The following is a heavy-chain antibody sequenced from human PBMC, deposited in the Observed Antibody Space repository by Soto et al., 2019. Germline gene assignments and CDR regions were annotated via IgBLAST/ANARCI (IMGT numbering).Heavy chain of an antibody. CDR1: GFTVSSNY. V-gene: IGHV3-66*01. CDR2: IYSGGST. Sequence: EVQLVESGGGLVQPGGSLRLSCAASGFTVSSNYMSWVRQAPGKGLEWVSVIYSGGSTYYADSVKGRFTISRDNSKNTLYLQMNSLIAKDTAVYYCAREAMVRGVDYWGQGTLVTVSS. J-gene: IGHJ4*02. D-gene: IGHD3-10*01. CDR3: AREAMVRGVDY.